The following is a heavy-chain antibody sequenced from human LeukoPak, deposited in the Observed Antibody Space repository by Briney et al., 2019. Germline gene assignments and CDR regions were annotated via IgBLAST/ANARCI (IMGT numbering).Heavy chain of an antibody. D-gene: IGHD5-12*01. CDR2: TYYRSKWYN. V-gene: IGHV6-1*01. J-gene: IGHJ6*02. CDR1: GDSVSSNSAA. CDR3: ARAERGYDRNNYYYYGMDV. Sequence: SQTLSLTCAISGDSVSSNSAAWNWIRQSPSRGLEWLGRTYYRSKWYNDCAVSVKSRITINPDTSKNQFSLQLNSVTPEDTAVYYCARAERGYDRNNYYYYGMDVWGQGTTVTVSS.